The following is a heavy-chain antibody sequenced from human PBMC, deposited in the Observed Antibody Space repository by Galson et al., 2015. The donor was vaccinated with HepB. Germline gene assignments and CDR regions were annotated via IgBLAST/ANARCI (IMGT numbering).Heavy chain of an antibody. Sequence: SLRLSCAASGFTFSDSTIHWVRQASGKGLEWVGRIRGKGTTSYAASVKGRFTISRDDSETTAYLQMSTLRTEDTAVYYCFGEGGYWGQGTLVTVSS. V-gene: IGHV3-73*01. CDR3: FGEGGY. D-gene: IGHD3-3*01. J-gene: IGHJ4*02. CDR2: IRGKGTT. CDR1: GFTFSDST.